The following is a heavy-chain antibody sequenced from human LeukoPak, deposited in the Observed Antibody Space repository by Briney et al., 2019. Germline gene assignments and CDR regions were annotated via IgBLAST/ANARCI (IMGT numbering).Heavy chain of an antibody. CDR2: MNPNSGNT. J-gene: IGHJ4*02. CDR3: ATAPRPWLGWFDY. CDR1: GYTFTSYD. V-gene: IGHV1-8*01. D-gene: IGHD6-19*01. Sequence: ASVKVSCKASGYTFTSYDINWVRQATGQGLEWMGWMNPNSGNTGYAQKFQGRVTMTRNTSISTAYMELSSLRSEDTAVYYCATAPRPWLGWFDYWGQGTLVTVSS.